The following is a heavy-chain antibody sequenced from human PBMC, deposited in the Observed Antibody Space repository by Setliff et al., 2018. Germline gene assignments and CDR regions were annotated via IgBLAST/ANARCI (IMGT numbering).Heavy chain of an antibody. CDR2: ISGYNGNT. Sequence: ASVKVSCKTSGYTFISYGLSWMRQAPGQGLEWMGWISGYNGNTEYAQNLQGRVTMTMDTSTSTAYMELRSLTSDDTAVYYCARAAGSLTSDEYFHHWGQGTLVTVSS. CDR3: ARAAGSLTSDEYFHH. CDR1: GYTFISYG. J-gene: IGHJ1*01. D-gene: IGHD6-25*01. V-gene: IGHV1-18*01.